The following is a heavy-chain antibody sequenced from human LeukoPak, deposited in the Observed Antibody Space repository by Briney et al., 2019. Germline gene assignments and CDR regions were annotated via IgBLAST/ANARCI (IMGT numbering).Heavy chain of an antibody. V-gene: IGHV3-23*01. CDR3: ARSRGSRGYYYYFDY. J-gene: IGHJ4*02. CDR1: GFPFSSYA. Sequence: GGSLRLSCAVSGFPFSSYAMSWVRQAPGKGLEWVSFISGSGGSTYYADFVKGRFTISRDNSRNTLYLQMNSLRAEDTAVYYCARSRGSRGYYYYFDYWGQETLVTVSS. D-gene: IGHD3-22*01. CDR2: ISGSGGST.